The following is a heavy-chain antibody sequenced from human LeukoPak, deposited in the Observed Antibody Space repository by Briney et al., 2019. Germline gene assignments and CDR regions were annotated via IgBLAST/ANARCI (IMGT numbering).Heavy chain of an antibody. D-gene: IGHD3/OR15-3a*01. J-gene: IGHJ4*02. V-gene: IGHV3-11*01. CDR1: GFTFSDYH. CDR2: IDPRGSTT. CDR3: AGNSGTGSDY. Sequence: GGSLRLSCAASGFTFSDYHMDWVRQAPGEGLEWVSYIDPRGSTTYYADSVKGRFTISRDNAKNSLYLQMNSLRTDDTAIYYCAGNSGTGSDYRGQGTLVTVSS.